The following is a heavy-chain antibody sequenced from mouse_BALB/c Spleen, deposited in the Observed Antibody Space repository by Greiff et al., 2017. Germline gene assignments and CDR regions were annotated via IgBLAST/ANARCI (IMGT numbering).Heavy chain of an antibody. CDR3: ARSRRYDGGTLYYYAMDY. Sequence: EVKLLESGPGLVKPSQSLSLTCTVTGYSITSDYAWNWIRQFPGNQLEWMGYISYSGSTSYNPSLKSRISITRDTSKNQFFLQLNSVTTEDTATYYCARSRRYDGGTLYYYAMDYWGQGTSVTVSS. V-gene: IGHV3-2*02. J-gene: IGHJ4*01. CDR1: GYSITSDYA. D-gene: IGHD2-14*01. CDR2: ISYSGST.